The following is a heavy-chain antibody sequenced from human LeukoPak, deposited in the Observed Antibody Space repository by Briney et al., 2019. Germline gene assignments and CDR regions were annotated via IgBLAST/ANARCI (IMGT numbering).Heavy chain of an antibody. Sequence: SETLSLTCTVSGYSISSGYYWGWIRQPPGKGLEWIGSIYHSGSTYYNPSLKSRVTISVDTSKNQFSLKLSSVTAADTAVYYCARAHERGATIRGKWFDPWGQGTLVTVSS. V-gene: IGHV4-38-2*02. CDR1: GYSISSGYY. D-gene: IGHD5-12*01. CDR3: ARAHERGATIRGKWFDP. J-gene: IGHJ5*02. CDR2: IYHSGST.